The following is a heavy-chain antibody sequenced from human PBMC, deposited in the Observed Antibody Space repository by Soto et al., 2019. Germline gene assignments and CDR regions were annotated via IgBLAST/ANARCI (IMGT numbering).Heavy chain of an antibody. V-gene: IGHV4-61*01. Sequence: SETLSLTCTVSGGSISSDIYYWSWIRQPPGKGLEWIGYIYYSGSTNCNPSLKSRVTISVDTSKSQFSLDLRSVTAADTAVYYCARLGGYYQAFDSWGHGALVTVSS. CDR2: IYYSGST. CDR3: ARLGGYYQAFDS. CDR1: GGSISSDIYY. J-gene: IGHJ4*01. D-gene: IGHD3-22*01.